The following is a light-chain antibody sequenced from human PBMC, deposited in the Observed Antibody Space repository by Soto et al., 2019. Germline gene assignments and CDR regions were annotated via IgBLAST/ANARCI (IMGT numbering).Light chain of an antibody. CDR1: QYINSF. V-gene: IGKV1-39*01. CDR2: DAS. J-gene: IGKJ1*01. Sequence: EIPMTLTPSALSTSVGDRVTITCLASQYINSFLNWYQQKAGKAPRLLIYDASSLESGVPSRFSGSGSGTDFSLTISSLQPEDFAPYYCQQSYSSPPTFGQGTKVDI. CDR3: QQSYSSPPT.